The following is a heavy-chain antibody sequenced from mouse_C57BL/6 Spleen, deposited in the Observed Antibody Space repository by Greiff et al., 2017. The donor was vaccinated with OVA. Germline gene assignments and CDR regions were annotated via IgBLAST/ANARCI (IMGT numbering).Heavy chain of an antibody. V-gene: IGHV1-81*01. Sequence: VQLQQSGAELVRPGASVKLSCKASGYTFTSYGISWVKQRTGQGLEWIGEIYPRSGNTYYNEKFKGKATLTADKSSSTAYMELRSLPSEDSAVYFCARQLTIVTKEFAGWGKGTLVTVSA. D-gene: IGHD2-12*01. CDR1: GYTFTSYG. CDR2: IYPRSGNT. J-gene: IGHJ3*01. CDR3: ARQLTIVTKEFAG.